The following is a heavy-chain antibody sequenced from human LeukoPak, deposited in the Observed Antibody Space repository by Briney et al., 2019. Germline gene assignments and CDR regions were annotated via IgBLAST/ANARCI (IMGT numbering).Heavy chain of an antibody. J-gene: IGHJ4*02. CDR3: ASTRPTYYYDSSGYSPLY. CDR1: GGSFSGYY. CDR2: INHCGST. V-gene: IGHV4-34*01. D-gene: IGHD3-22*01. Sequence: SETLSLTCAVYGGSFSGYYWSWIRQPPGKGLEWIGEINHCGSTNYNPSLKSRVTISVDSSKNQFSLKLSSVTAADTAVYYCASTRPTYYYDSSGYSPLYWGQGTLVTVTS.